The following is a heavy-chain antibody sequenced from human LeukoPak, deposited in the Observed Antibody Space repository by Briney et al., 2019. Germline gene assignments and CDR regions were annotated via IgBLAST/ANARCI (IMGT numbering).Heavy chain of an antibody. Sequence: GRSLRLSCAASGVTFSSYGMHWVRQAPGKGLEWVAVIWYDGSNKYYADSVKGRFTISRDNSKNTLYLRMNSLRAEDTAVYYCAIEGEPRYYFDYWGQGTLVTVSS. CDR2: IWYDGSNK. CDR3: AIEGEPRYYFDY. V-gene: IGHV3-33*01. CDR1: GVTFSSYG. J-gene: IGHJ4*02. D-gene: IGHD1-14*01.